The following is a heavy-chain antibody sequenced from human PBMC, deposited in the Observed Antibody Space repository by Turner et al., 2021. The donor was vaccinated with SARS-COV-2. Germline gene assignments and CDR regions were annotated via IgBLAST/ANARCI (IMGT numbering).Heavy chain of an antibody. CDR2: IYYSGST. D-gene: IGHD3-22*01. Sequence: QLQLQESGPGLVKPSETLSRTCTVSGGSISSSSYYWGWIRQPPGKGLEWIGSIYYSGSTYYNPSLKSRVTISVDTSKNQFSLKLSSVTAADTAVYYCATPSVSYDSSGYFHFDLWGRGTLVTVSS. J-gene: IGHJ2*01. CDR1: GGSISSSSYY. V-gene: IGHV4-39*01. CDR3: ATPSVSYDSSGYFHFDL.